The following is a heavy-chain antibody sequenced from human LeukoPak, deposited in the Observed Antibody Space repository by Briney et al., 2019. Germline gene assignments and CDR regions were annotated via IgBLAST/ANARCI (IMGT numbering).Heavy chain of an antibody. J-gene: IGHJ4*02. CDR2: ISAYNGNT. CDR1: GYTFTSYG. V-gene: IGHV1-18*01. Sequence: GASVKVSCKASGYTFTSYGISWVRQAPGQGLEWMGWISAYNGNTNYAQKLQGRVTMTTDTSTSTAYMELRSLRSDDTAVYYCARDPYDSSGYYSDSDYWGQGTLVTVSS. CDR3: ARDPYDSSGYYSDSDY. D-gene: IGHD3-22*01.